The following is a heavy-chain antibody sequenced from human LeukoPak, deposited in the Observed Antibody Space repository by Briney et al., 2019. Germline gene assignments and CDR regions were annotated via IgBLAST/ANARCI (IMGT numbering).Heavy chain of an antibody. CDR3: ARDGYYYDSSGYGLDY. V-gene: IGHV4-4*07. CDR1: GGSISSYY. D-gene: IGHD3-22*01. CDR2: IYTSGST. Sequence: SETLSLTCTVYGGSISSYYWSWLRQPAGKGLEWIGRIYTSGSTNYNPSLKSRVTMSVDTSKNQFSLKLSSVTAADTAVYYCARDGYYYDSSGYGLDYWGQGTLVTVSS. J-gene: IGHJ4*02.